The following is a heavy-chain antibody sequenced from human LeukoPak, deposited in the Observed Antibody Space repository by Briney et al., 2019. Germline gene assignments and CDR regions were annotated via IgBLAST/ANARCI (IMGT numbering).Heavy chain of an antibody. D-gene: IGHD5-24*01. Sequence: GGSLRLSCAASGFTFTNYAIHWVRQAPGKGLEWVSLIYSGGSTYYSDSVRGRFTISRDNSKNTRYLQMNSLRAEDTAVYYCAKDTYARYNYGTFDYWGQGTLVTVSS. CDR3: AKDTYARYNYGTFDY. CDR2: IYSGGST. CDR1: GFTFTNYA. J-gene: IGHJ4*02. V-gene: IGHV3-NL1*01.